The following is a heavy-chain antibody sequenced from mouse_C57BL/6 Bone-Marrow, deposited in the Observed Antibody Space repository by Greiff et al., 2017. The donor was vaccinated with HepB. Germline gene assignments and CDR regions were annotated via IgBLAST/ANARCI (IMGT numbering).Heavy chain of an antibody. V-gene: IGHV2-5*01. J-gene: IGHJ2*01. Sequence: QVQLQQSGPGLVQPSQSLSITCTVSGFSLTSYGVHWVRQSPGKGLEWLGVIWRGGSTDYNAAFMSRLSITKDNSKIQVFFKMNSLQADDTAIYYCAKNRRQLRLGYFDYWGQGTTLTVSS. CDR3: AKNRRQLRLGYFDY. CDR1: GFSLTSYG. D-gene: IGHD3-2*02. CDR2: IWRGGST.